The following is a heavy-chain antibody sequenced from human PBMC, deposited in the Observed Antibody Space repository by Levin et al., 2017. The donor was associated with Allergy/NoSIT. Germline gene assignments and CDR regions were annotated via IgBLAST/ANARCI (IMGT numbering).Heavy chain of an antibody. D-gene: IGHD6-6*01. V-gene: IGHV3-30*04. CDR2: ISYDGSNK. CDR1: GFTFSSYA. CDR3: ARAGPQAQPYSSSSPFDYYYYGMDV. Sequence: PGGSLRLSCAASGFTFSSYAMHWVRQAPGKGLEWVAVISYDGSNKYYADSVKGRFTISRDNSKNTLYLQMNSLRAEDTAVYYCARAGPQAQPYSSSSPFDYYYYGMDVWGQGTTVTVSS. J-gene: IGHJ6*02.